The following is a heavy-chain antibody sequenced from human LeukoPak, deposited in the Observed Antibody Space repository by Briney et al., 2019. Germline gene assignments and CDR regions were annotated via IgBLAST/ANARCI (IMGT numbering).Heavy chain of an antibody. CDR3: ARGGEWDALDY. V-gene: IGHV3-30-3*01. CDR2: ISYDGSHK. D-gene: IGHD3-16*01. J-gene: IGHJ4*02. CDR1: GFTFSRYE. Sequence: GRSLRLSCAASGFTFSRYEMYWVRQAPGKGLEGVAVISYDGSHKYYADSVKGRFTISRDNSKNMLYVQLNSLRPEDTAVYYCARGGEWDALDYWGQGTLVTVSS.